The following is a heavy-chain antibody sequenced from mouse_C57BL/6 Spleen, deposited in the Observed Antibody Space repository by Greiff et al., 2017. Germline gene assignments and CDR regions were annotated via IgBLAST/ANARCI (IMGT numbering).Heavy chain of an antibody. Sequence: QVQLQQSGAELVRPGSSVKLSCKASGYTFTSYWMDWVKQRPGQGLEWIGNIYPSDSETHYNQKFKDKATLTVDKSSSTAYMQLSSLTSEDSAVYYCARNYYDYDGYAMDYWGQGTSVTVSS. J-gene: IGHJ4*01. CDR3: ARNYYDYDGYAMDY. CDR2: IYPSDSET. CDR1: GYTFTSYW. V-gene: IGHV1-61*01. D-gene: IGHD2-4*01.